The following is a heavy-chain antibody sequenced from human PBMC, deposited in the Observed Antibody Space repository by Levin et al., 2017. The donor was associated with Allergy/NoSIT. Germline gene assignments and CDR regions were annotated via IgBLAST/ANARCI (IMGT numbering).Heavy chain of an antibody. CDR2: INPNNGDT. D-gene: IGHD3-22*01. V-gene: IGHV1-2*02. Sequence: GESLKISCKTSGYTFTGYYMQWVRQAPGQGLEWMGWINPNNGDTKFSQRFQGRVTMSRDTSISTAYMEMSRLRSDDTAVYYCARGGSSRDYYDSSDDYGMDVWGQGTAVSVS. J-gene: IGHJ6*02. CDR3: ARGGSSRDYYDSSDDYGMDV. CDR1: GYTFTGYY.